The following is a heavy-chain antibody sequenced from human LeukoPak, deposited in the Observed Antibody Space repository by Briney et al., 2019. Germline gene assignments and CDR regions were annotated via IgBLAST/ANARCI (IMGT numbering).Heavy chain of an antibody. V-gene: IGHV6-1*01. Sequence: SQTLSLTCAISGDTISRNTGAWNWIRQSPSRGLEWLGRTYYRSTWYDDYAVSVRGRITVNPDTSKNQFSLHLNSVTPEDTAVYYCARRLTQYDCFDPWGQGILVTVSS. CDR2: TYYRSTWYD. CDR1: GDTISRNTGA. CDR3: ARRLTQYDCFDP. J-gene: IGHJ5*02. D-gene: IGHD2-2*01.